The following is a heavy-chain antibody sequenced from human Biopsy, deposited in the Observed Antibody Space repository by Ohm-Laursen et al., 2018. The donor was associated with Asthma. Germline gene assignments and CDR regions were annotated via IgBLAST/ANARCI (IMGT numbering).Heavy chain of an antibody. V-gene: IGHV3-7*01. CDR2: IKHDGTEK. CDR3: AKDRVAGRSYYFDY. J-gene: IGHJ4*02. Sequence: SLRLSCSASGFTFGDYWMGWVRQVPGKGLEWVANIKHDGTEKNHVDSLKGRFTISRDNPKNSLYLQMNSLRAEDTAVYYCAKDRVAGRSYYFDYWGQGSLVSVSS. D-gene: IGHD6-13*01. CDR1: GFTFGDYW.